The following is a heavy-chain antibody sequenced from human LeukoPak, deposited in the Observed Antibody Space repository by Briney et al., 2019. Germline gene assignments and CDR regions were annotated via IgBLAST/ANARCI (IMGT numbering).Heavy chain of an antibody. Sequence: SGTLSLTCAVSGGSISSSNWWSWVRQPPGKGLEWIGEIHHSGSTNYNPSLKSRVTISVDKSKNQFSLKVSSVTAADTAVYYCARLVGAGKDYYYYYMDVWGKGTTVTVSS. D-gene: IGHD1-26*01. J-gene: IGHJ6*03. CDR3: ARLVGAGKDYYYYYMDV. V-gene: IGHV4-4*02. CDR1: GGSISSSNW. CDR2: IHHSGST.